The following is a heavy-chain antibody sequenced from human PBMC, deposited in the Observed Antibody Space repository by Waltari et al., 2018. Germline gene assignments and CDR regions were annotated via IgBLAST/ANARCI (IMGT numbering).Heavy chain of an antibody. D-gene: IGHD2-2*01. Sequence: QVQLVQSGAEVKKPGSSVKVSCKASGGTFSSYAISWVRQAPGQGLEWMGRIIPIFGTANYAQKFQGRVTITADKSTSTAYMELSSLRSEDTAVYYCAKDPVSYQLLDDAFDIWGQGTMVTVSS. CDR3: AKDPVSYQLLDDAFDI. CDR2: IIPIFGTA. V-gene: IGHV1-69*08. J-gene: IGHJ3*02. CDR1: GGTFSSYA.